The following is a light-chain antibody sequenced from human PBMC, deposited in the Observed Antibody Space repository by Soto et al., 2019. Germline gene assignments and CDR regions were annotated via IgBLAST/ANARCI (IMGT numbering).Light chain of an antibody. J-gene: IGLJ3*02. CDR2: GNS. CDR1: SSNIGAGYD. Sequence: QSVLTQPPSVSGAPGQRVTISCTGSSSNIGAGYDVHWYQQLPGTAPKLLIYGNSNRPSGVPDPFSGSKSGTSASLAITGLQAEDEADYSCQSYDSSLSGSVFGGGTKLTVL. CDR3: QSYDSSLSGSV. V-gene: IGLV1-40*01.